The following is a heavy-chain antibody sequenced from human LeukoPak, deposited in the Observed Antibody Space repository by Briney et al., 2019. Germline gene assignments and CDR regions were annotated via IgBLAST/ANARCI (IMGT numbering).Heavy chain of an antibody. J-gene: IGHJ3*02. CDR3: ARAQTIQLWPSDAFDI. V-gene: IGHV1-2*04. CDR2: INPNSGGT. D-gene: IGHD5-18*01. CDR1: GYTFTGYY. Sequence: ASVKVSCKASGYTFTGYYMHWVRQAPGQGLEWMGWINPNSGGTNYAQKFRGWVTMTRDTSISTAYMELSRLRSDDTAVYYCARAQTIQLWPSDAFDIWGQGTMVTVSS.